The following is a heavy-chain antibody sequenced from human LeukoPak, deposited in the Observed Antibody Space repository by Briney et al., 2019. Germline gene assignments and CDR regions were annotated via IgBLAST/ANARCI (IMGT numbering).Heavy chain of an antibody. CDR3: ARELFTRSDSSGYLNY. J-gene: IGHJ4*02. CDR1: GYTFTSYG. D-gene: IGHD3-22*01. V-gene: IGHV1-18*01. Sequence: ASVKVSCKASGYTFTSYGISWVRQAPGQGLEWMGWISAYNGNTNYAQTLQGRDTMTTDTSPSTAYMELRSLRSDDTAVYYCARELFTRSDSSGYLNYWGQGTLVTVSS. CDR2: ISAYNGNT.